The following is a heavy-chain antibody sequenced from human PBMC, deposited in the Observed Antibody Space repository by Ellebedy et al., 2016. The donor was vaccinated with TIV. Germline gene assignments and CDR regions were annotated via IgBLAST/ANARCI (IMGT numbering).Heavy chain of an antibody. D-gene: IGHD1-26*01. Sequence: GESLKISCAASGFTFSSYSMNWVRQAPGKGLEWVSYISSSSSTIYYADSVKGRFSISRDNSKNTLYLQMNSLRAEDTAVYYCAKEPYSRGHYSFEYWGQGTLVTVSS. J-gene: IGHJ4*02. CDR2: ISSSSSTI. V-gene: IGHV3-48*01. CDR3: AKEPYSRGHYSFEY. CDR1: GFTFSSYS.